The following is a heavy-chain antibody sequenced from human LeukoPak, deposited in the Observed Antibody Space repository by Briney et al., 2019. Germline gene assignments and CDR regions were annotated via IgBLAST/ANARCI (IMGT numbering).Heavy chain of an antibody. V-gene: IGHV4-59*04. CDR3: AHKFAGSYAFDI. Sequence: SETLSLTCTVSGGSISNYYWSWIRQPPGKGLEWIGYIDYSGSIYYNPSLKSRVTMSIDTSKNQFSLKLGSVTAVDTAVYYCAHKFAGSYAFDIWGQGTMVTVSS. CDR1: GGSISNYY. J-gene: IGHJ3*02. CDR2: IDYSGSI.